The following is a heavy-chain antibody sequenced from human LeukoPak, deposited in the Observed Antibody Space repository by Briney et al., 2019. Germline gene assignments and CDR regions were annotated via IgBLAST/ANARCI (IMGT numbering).Heavy chain of an antibody. CDR3: ARSLYCSSTSCYTSDAFDI. CDR1: VGSISSYY. J-gene: IGHJ3*02. Sequence: SETLSLTCTVSVGSISSYYWSWIRQPAGKGLEWIGRIYTSGSTNYNPSLKSRVTMSVDTSKNQFSLKLSSVTAADTAVYYCARSLYCSSTSCYTSDAFDIWGQGTMVTLSS. D-gene: IGHD2-2*02. V-gene: IGHV4-4*07. CDR2: IYTSGST.